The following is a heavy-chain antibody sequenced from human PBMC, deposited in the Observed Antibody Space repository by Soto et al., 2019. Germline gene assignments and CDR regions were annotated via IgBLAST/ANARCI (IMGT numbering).Heavy chain of an antibody. CDR1: GFTFSSYG. V-gene: IGHV3-30*18. Sequence: GGSLRLSCAASGFTFSSYGMHWVRQAPGKGLEWVAVISYDGSNKYYADSVKGRFTISRDNSKNTLYLQMNSLRAEDTAVYYCAKISLNYYDSSGPSFDYWGQGTLVTVSS. CDR2: ISYDGSNK. CDR3: AKISLNYYDSSGPSFDY. J-gene: IGHJ4*02. D-gene: IGHD3-22*01.